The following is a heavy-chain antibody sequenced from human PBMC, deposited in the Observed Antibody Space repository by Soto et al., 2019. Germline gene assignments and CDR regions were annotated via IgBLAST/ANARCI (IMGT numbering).Heavy chain of an antibody. CDR3: AEDRCRSTSCYMGYYYGMDV. CDR2: ISYDGSNK. D-gene: IGHD2-2*02. J-gene: IGHJ6*02. Sequence: QVQLVESGGGVVQPGRSLRLSCAASGFTFSSYGMHWVRQAPGKGLEWVAVISYDGSNKYYADSVKGRFTISRDNSKNTAELQMNSLRAEDKAVYFCAEDRCRSTSCYMGYYYGMDVWGQGTTVTVSS. V-gene: IGHV3-30*18. CDR1: GFTFSSYG.